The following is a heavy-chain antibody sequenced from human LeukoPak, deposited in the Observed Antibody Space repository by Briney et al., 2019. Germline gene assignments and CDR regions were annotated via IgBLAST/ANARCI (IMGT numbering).Heavy chain of an antibody. J-gene: IGHJ3*02. CDR1: GGSISIYY. CDR3: ARHSAVGAFDI. Sequence: SETLSLTCTVSGGSISIYYWSWIRQHPGKGLEWIGYIYYSGSSTYNPSLKSRVTISVDTSKNQFSLKLSSVTAADTAVYYCARHSAVGAFDIWGQGTMVTVSS. D-gene: IGHD6-13*01. CDR2: IYYSGSS. V-gene: IGHV4-59*01.